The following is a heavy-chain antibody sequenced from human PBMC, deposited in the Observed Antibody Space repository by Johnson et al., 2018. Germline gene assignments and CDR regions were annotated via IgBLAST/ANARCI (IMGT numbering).Heavy chain of an antibody. V-gene: IGHV3-30*03. CDR3: ARTSWDWNYVRAFDI. CDR1: GFTFSSYG. D-gene: IGHD1-7*01. CDR2: ISFDGSNK. J-gene: IGHJ3*02. Sequence: VRLVESGGGVVQHGRSLRLSCAASGFTFSSYGMHWVRQAPGKGLDWVAVISFDGSNKYYADSVKGRFTISRDSSKNMLYLQMNSLGAEDTAVYYCARTSWDWNYVRAFDIWGQGTMVTVSS.